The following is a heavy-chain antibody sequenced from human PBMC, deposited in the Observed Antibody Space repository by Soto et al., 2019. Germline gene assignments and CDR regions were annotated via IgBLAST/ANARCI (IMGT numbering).Heavy chain of an antibody. CDR1: GFTFSGSA. CDR3: TTALFDWFDP. J-gene: IGHJ5*02. V-gene: IGHV3-73*01. Sequence: PGGSLRLSCAASGFTFSGSAMHWVRQASGKGLEWVGRIRSKANSYATAYAASVKGRFTISRDDSKNTAYLQMNSLKTEDTAVYYCTTALFDWFDPWGQGTLVTVSS. CDR2: IRSKANSYAT. D-gene: IGHD2-21*01.